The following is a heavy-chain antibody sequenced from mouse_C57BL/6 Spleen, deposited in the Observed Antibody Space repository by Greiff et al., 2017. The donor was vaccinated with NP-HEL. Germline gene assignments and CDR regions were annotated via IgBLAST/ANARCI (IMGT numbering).Heavy chain of an antibody. CDR1: GYAFSSYW. V-gene: IGHV1-80*01. J-gene: IGHJ4*01. CDR2: IYPGDGDT. Sequence: QVQLQQSGAELVKPGASVKISCKASGYAFSSYWMNWVKQRPGKGLEWIGQIYPGDGDTNYNGKFKGKATLTADKSSSTAYMQLSSLTSEDSAVYFGAREGRVVAHYYAMDYWGQGTSVTVSS. CDR3: AREGRVVAHYYAMDY. D-gene: IGHD1-1*01.